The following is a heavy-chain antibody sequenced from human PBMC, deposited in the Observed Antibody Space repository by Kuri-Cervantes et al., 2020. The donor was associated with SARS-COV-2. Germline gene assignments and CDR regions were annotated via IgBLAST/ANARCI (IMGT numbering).Heavy chain of an antibody. J-gene: IGHJ4*02. CDR1: GFYFNDYF. CDR2: ISYDGGNK. CDR3: ARQTPRSGFDY. Sequence: GESLKISCAASGFYFNDYFLHWVRQSPGKGLEWVAVISYDGGNKYYADSVKGRFTISRDNSESTLFLQMNSLRPEDTAIYYCARQTPRSGFDYWGQGALVTVSS. D-gene: IGHD6-19*01. V-gene: IGHV3-30-3*01.